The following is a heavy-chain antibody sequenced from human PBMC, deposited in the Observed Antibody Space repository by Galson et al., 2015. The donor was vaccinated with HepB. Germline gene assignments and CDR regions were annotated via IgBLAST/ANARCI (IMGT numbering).Heavy chain of an antibody. V-gene: IGHV1-45*02. CDR3: ARSSHDYGDPLDY. CDR2: ITPFNGNT. CDR1: GYTFTYRY. J-gene: IGHJ4*02. Sequence: SVKVSCKASGYTFTYRYLHWVRQAPGQALEWMGWITPFNGNTNYAQKFQDRVTITRDRSMSTAYMELSSLRSEDTAMYYCARSSHDYGDPLDYWGQGTLVTVSS. D-gene: IGHD4-17*01.